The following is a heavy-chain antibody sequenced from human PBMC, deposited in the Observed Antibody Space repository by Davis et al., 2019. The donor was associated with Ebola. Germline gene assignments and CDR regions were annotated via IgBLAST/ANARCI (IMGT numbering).Heavy chain of an antibody. CDR3: ARVLYSSSPYYYYGMDV. CDR1: GFTFSSYS. D-gene: IGHD6-6*01. CDR2: ISSSSSTI. V-gene: IGHV3-48*01. J-gene: IGHJ6*02. Sequence: GESLKISCAASGFTFSSYSMNWVRQAPGKGLEWVSSISSSSSTIYYADSVKGRFTISRDNSKNTLYLQMNSLRAEDTAVYYCARVLYSSSPYYYYGMDVWGQGTTVTVSS.